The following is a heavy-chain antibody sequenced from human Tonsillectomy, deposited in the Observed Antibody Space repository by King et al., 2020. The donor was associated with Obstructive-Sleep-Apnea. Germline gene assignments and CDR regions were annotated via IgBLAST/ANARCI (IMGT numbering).Heavy chain of an antibody. V-gene: IGHV3-72*01. Sequence: VQLVESGGGLVQPGGSLRLSCAVSGFTLSDYYIDWVRQAPGKGLEWVGRIRKKTKRYTTEYTASVNGRFTLSRDDPKNSVHLQMNNLNTEDTAVYYCVRVNYYDNIGDSLDAFDIWGQGTMVSVSS. J-gene: IGHJ3*02. CDR1: GFTLSDYY. CDR2: IRKKTKRYTT. D-gene: IGHD3-22*01. CDR3: VRVNYYDNIGDSLDAFDI.